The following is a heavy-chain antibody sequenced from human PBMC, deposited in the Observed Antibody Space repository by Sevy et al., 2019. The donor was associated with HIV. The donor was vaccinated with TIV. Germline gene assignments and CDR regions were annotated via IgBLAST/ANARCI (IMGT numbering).Heavy chain of an antibody. CDR1: GDTISSNSHY. D-gene: IGHD3-3*01. CDR3: ARHATPGLFLIVGSGGFDP. V-gene: IGHV4-39*01. CDR2: IFYSGTT. Sequence: SETLSLTCSVSGDTISSNSHYWDWIRQSPGKGLEWIGTIFYSGTTYYNPSLKSRLTISVDISNNQFFLKLDSVTAADTAVYYCARHATPGLFLIVGSGGFDPWGHGTLVTVSS. J-gene: IGHJ5*02.